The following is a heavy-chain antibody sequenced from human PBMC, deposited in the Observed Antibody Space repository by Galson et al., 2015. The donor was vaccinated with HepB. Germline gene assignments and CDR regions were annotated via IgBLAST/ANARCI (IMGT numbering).Heavy chain of an antibody. V-gene: IGHV4-39*01. Sequence: TLSLTCTVSGGSISSSSYYWGWIRQPPGKGLEWIGSIYYSGSTYYNPSLKSRVTISVDTSKNQFSLKLSSVTAADTAVYYCASPELYSSSWYGMLWDYWGQGTLVTVSS. CDR2: IYYSGST. J-gene: IGHJ4*02. CDR1: GGSISSSSYY. D-gene: IGHD6-13*01. CDR3: ASPELYSSSWYGMLWDY.